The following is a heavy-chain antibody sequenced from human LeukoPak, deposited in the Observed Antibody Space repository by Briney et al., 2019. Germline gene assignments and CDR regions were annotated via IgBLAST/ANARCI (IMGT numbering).Heavy chain of an antibody. V-gene: IGHV3-11*05. Sequence: EGSLRLSCAASGFSFSDYKMSWIRQAPGRGLEWVSYISSSGTYTDYADSVKGRFTISRDNAENSLYLQMNSLRAEDTAVYYCARDYYNGSGSYWFDPWGQGTLVTVSS. CDR3: ARDYYNGSGSYWFDP. J-gene: IGHJ5*02. CDR2: ISSSGTYT. CDR1: GFSFSDYK. D-gene: IGHD3-22*01.